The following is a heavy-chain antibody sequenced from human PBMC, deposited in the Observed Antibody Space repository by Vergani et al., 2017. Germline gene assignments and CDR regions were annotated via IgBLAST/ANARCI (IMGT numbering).Heavy chain of an antibody. CDR2: IYIGGST. CDR3: ARGPAIVVVPATGGAYFDY. V-gene: IGHV3-66*02. J-gene: IGHJ4*02. D-gene: IGHD2-2*01. Sequence: EVQLVESGGGLVKPGGSLRLSCTPPGFSFSRYTMSWVRRAPGKGLEGVSVIYIGGSTDYADSVKGRFTISRDNSKNTLYLQMNSMRAEDTAVYYGARGPAIVVVPATGGAYFDYWGQGTLVTVSS. CDR1: GFSFSRYT.